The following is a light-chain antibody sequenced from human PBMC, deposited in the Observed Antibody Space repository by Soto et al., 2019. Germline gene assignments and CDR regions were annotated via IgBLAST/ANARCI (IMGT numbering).Light chain of an antibody. V-gene: IGLV2-14*01. CDR2: EVS. J-gene: IGLJ2*01. Sequence: QSVLAQPASVSGSPGQSITISCTGTSSDVGFYNYVSWYQHHPGKAPKLMICEVSNRPSGISNRFSGSKSGNTASLTISGLQAEDEADYYCSSYTTSATVVFGGGTQLTVL. CDR3: SSYTTSATVV. CDR1: SSDVGFYNY.